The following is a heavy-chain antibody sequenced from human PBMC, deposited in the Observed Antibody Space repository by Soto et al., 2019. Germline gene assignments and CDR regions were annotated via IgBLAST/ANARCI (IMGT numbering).Heavy chain of an antibody. CDR2: ISGSGGST. D-gene: IGHD3-10*01. V-gene: IGHV3-23*01. CDR1: GFTFSSYA. J-gene: IGHJ6*02. Sequence: GGSLRLSCAASGFTFSSYAMSWVRQAPGKGLEWVSAISGSGGSTYYADSVKGRFTISRDNSKNTLYLQMNSLRAEDTAVYYCAKGIAMVRGVISYGMDVWGQGTTVTVSS. CDR3: AKGIAMVRGVISYGMDV.